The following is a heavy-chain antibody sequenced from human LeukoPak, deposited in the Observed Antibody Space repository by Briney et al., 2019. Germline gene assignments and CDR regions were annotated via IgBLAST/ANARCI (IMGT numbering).Heavy chain of an antibody. CDR3: ARLSSGSYTRGTFDI. CDR2: LNPNDGHT. D-gene: IGHD1-26*01. J-gene: IGHJ3*02. V-gene: IGHV1-46*01. CDR1: GYTFTNRY. Sequence: ASVKVSCKASGYTFTNRYMHWVRQAPGQGLEWMGILNPNDGHTTYAQMFQGRVTMTRDTSSNTVYMELSSLRYEDTAVYFCARLSSGSYTRGTFDIWGQGALVTVSS.